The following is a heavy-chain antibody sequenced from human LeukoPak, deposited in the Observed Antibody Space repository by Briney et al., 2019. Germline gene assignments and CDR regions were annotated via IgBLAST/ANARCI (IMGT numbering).Heavy chain of an antibody. CDR1: GGTFSSYD. V-gene: IGHV1-18*01. CDR2: INPYNGNT. CDR3: ARTHNDAFDI. J-gene: IGHJ3*02. Sequence: ASVKVSCKASGGTFSSYDITWVRQAPGHGLEWMGWINPYNGNTNYLQKFQGRVTMTTSTSTSTAYMELRTLTSDDTAVYYCARTHNDAFDIWGQGTMVAVSS.